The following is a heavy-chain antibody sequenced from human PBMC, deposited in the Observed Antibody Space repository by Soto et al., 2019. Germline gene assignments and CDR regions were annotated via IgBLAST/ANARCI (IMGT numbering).Heavy chain of an antibody. J-gene: IGHJ4*02. CDR3: ASIAVAGTGLFDY. D-gene: IGHD6-19*01. V-gene: IGHV3-30-3*01. CDR1: GFTFSSYA. Sequence: GGSLRLSCAASGFTFSSYAMHWVRQAPGKGLEWVAVISYDGSNKYYADSVKGRFTISRDNSKNTLYLQMNSLRAEDTAVYYCASIAVAGTGLFDYWGQGTLVTVSS. CDR2: ISYDGSNK.